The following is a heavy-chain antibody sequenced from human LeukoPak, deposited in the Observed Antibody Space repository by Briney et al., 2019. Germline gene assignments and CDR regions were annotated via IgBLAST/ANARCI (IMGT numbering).Heavy chain of an antibody. CDR3: ARDNYAGANWFDP. Sequence: ASVKVSCKASGGTFSSYAISWVRQAPGQGLEWMGGITPIFGTANYAQKFQGRVTITTDESTSTAYMELSSLRSEDTAVYYCARDNYAGANWFDPWGQGTLVTVSS. V-gene: IGHV1-69*05. CDR2: ITPIFGTA. D-gene: IGHD1-7*01. CDR1: GGTFSSYA. J-gene: IGHJ5*02.